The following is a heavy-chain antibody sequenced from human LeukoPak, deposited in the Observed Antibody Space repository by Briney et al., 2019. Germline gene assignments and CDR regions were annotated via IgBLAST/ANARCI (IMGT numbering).Heavy chain of an antibody. D-gene: IGHD2-2*01. CDR1: GFTFSSYA. J-gene: IGHJ6*02. V-gene: IGHV3-30*04. Sequence: GGSLRLSCAASGFTFSSYAMHWVRQAPGKGLGWVALILYDGSNKYYADSVQGRFTISRDNSKNTLYLQMNSLRAEDTAVYYCARGDIVIVPAANIHYYYGMDVWGQGTTVTVSS. CDR2: ILYDGSNK. CDR3: ARGDIVIVPAANIHYYYGMDV.